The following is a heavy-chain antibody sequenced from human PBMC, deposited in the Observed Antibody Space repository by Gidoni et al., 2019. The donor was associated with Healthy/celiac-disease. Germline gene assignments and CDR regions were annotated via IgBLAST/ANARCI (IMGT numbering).Heavy chain of an antibody. CDR2: IYTSGST. CDR3: AGDYGLDV. V-gene: IGHV4-61*02. Sequence: QVQLQESGPGLVKPSQTLSLTCTVSGGSISSGSYYWSWIRQPAGKGLEWIGRIYTSGSTNYNPSLKSRVTISVDTSKNQFSLKLSSVTAADTAGYYCAGDYGLDVWGQGTTVTVSS. CDR1: GGSISSGSYY. J-gene: IGHJ6*02.